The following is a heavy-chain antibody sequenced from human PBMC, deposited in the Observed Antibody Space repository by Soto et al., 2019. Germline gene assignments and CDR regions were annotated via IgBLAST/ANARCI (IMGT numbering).Heavy chain of an antibody. Sequence: SETLSLTCTVSGDSFSNYYCNWVRKSAGKGLEWIGRIYPTGSTTYNPSLKCRLTMSVDTSKNQFYLRLTSMTAADTAVYYWATGRSEVVPGAMDTWGQGTRVTVSS. CDR2: IYPTGST. D-gene: IGHD2-2*01. CDR3: ATGRSEVVPGAMDT. CDR1: GDSFSNYY. V-gene: IGHV4-4*07. J-gene: IGHJ5*02.